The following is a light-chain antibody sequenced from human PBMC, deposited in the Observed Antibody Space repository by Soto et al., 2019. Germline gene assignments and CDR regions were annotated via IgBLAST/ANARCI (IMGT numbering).Light chain of an antibody. J-gene: IGLJ2*01. Sequence: QAVVTQPPSVSGAPGQRVTISCTGSSSNIGAGYDVHWYQQFPGTTPKFLIYGNTNRPSGVPDRFSASKSGTSAYLDITVLQAADEAEYFCQSYDSSLTGVFGGGTKLTVL. CDR1: SSNIGAGYD. V-gene: IGLV1-40*01. CDR3: QSYDSSLTGV. CDR2: GNT.